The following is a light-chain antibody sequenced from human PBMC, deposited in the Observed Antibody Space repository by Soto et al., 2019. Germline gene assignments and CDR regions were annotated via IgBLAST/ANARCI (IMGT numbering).Light chain of an antibody. J-gene: IGKJ1*01. CDR2: KAS. CDR1: QSIGSW. CDR3: QLYNSYLWR. V-gene: IGKV1-5*03. Sequence: DIQMTQSPPALSASVGDRVTITCRASQSIGSWLAWYQQKPGKAPKVLIFKASSLESGVPSRFSGSGSGTEFTLTIDSLQPDDFATYYCQLYNSYLWRFGQGTKVDI.